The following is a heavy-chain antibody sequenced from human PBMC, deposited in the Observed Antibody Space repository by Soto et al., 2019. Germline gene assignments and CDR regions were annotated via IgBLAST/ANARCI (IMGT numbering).Heavy chain of an antibody. CDR2: ISYDGSNN. D-gene: IGHD3-3*01. V-gene: IGHV3-30-3*01. J-gene: IGHJ6*02. CDR3: ARVVRFLVWLLYGYYYYGGDV. Sequence: QVQLVESGGGVVQPGRSLRLSCAASGFTFSSYAMHWVRQAPGTGLEWVAVISYDGSNNYYADSVKGRFTISRDNSKNTLVLQMNSLRAEDRAVYYCARVVRFLVWLLYGYYYYGGDVWGQGATVTVSS. CDR1: GFTFSSYA.